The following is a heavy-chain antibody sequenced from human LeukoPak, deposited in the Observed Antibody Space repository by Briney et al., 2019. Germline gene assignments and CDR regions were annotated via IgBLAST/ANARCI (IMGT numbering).Heavy chain of an antibody. CDR3: ARSCLQLWDEFYFDY. CDR2: IYSGGST. V-gene: IGHV3-53*04. D-gene: IGHD5-18*01. Sequence: PGGSLRLSCAASGFTVSSNYMSWVRQAPGKGLEWVSVIYSGGSTYYADSVKGRFTISRHNSKNTLYLQMNSLRAEDTAVYYCARSCLQLWDEFYFDYWGQGTLVTVSS. CDR1: GFTVSSNY. J-gene: IGHJ4*02.